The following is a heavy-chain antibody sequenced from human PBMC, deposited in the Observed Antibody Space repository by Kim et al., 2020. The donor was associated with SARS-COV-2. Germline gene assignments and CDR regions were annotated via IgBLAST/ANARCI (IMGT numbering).Heavy chain of an antibody. CDR3: ARAVAVAPRYFDY. CDR1: NGFLKNYY. CDR2: IFYNGSP. Sequence: SETLSLTCTVSNGFLKNYYWSWIRQPPGKGLEWLGNIFYNGSPNYNPSLESRVTMSVDTSQNQFSLKLRSMTAADTAVYYCARAVAVAPRYFDYWGQGIL. J-gene: IGHJ4*02. V-gene: IGHV4-59*01. D-gene: IGHD6-19*01.